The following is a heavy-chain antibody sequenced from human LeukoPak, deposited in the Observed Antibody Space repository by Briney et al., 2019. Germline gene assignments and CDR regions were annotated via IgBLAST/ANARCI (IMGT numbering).Heavy chain of an antibody. V-gene: IGHV4-59*08. CDR3: ARQAAAGFDY. CDR1: GGSISSYY. J-gene: IGHJ4*02. Sequence: SETLSLTCTVSGGSISSYYWSWIRQPPGKGLEWIGYIYYSGSTNYNPSLKSRVTISADTSKNQFSLKLSSVTAADTAVYYCARQAAAGFDYWGQGTLVTVSS. D-gene: IGHD6-13*01. CDR2: IYYSGST.